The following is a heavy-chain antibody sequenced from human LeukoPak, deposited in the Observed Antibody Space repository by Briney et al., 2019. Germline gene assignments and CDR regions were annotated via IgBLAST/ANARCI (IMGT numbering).Heavy chain of an antibody. V-gene: IGHV4-39*01. J-gene: IGHJ5*02. D-gene: IGHD3-10*01. CDR2: ISHSGNT. CDR1: GASITNSLYF. Sequence: SEILSLTCTVSGASITNSLYFWGWIRKPPGKGLEWIGSISHSGNTYYSPSLSSRVTIFLDASKNQFSLKLSSVTAADTAVYYCARGRELLLWFGEFFLPGFDPWGQGTLVTVSS. CDR3: ARGRELLLWFGEFFLPGFDP.